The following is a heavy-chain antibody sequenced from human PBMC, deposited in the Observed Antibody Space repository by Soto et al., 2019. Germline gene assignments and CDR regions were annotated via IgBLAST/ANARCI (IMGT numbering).Heavy chain of an antibody. CDR3: ARALAVTNRTGLSQYFLN. CDR2: ISSSSSYT. V-gene: IGHV3-11*06. D-gene: IGHD4-17*01. Sequence: LRLSCVASGFTFSDYYMSWICQAPGKGLEWVSYISSSSSYTNYADSVKGRFIISRDNAKNSLYLQMNSLRAEDTAVYYCARALAVTNRTGLSQYFLNWGQGTLVTVST. CDR1: GFTFSDYY. J-gene: IGHJ1*01.